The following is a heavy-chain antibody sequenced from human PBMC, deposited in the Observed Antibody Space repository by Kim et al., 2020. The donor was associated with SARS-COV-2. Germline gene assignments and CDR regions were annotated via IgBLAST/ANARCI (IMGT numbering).Heavy chain of an antibody. V-gene: IGHV3-23*01. CDR1: GFTFSNYA. CDR3: AKGLTNYHGLDV. CDR2: ISAGGATT. J-gene: IGHJ6*02. D-gene: IGHD2-21*02. Sequence: GGSLRHSCAASGFTFSNYAMSWVRQAPGKGLEWVSSISAGGATTYYADSVKGRFTISRDISKNTLYLEMNNVGAEDTALYYCAKGLTNYHGLDVWGQGT.